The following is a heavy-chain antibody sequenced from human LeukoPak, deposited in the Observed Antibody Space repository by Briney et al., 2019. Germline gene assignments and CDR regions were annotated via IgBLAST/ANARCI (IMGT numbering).Heavy chain of an antibody. V-gene: IGHV3-23*01. Sequence: GGSLRLSCAASGFTFSVFAMTWVRQAPGKGLEWVSTITSDGDNTYSADSVKGRITFSRDNSKSTLSLQLRSLRAEDTAVYYCAREHDGGEWGRAFDIWGQGTMVTVSS. J-gene: IGHJ3*02. CDR2: ITSDGDNT. D-gene: IGHD2-21*01. CDR1: GFTFSVFA. CDR3: AREHDGGEWGRAFDI.